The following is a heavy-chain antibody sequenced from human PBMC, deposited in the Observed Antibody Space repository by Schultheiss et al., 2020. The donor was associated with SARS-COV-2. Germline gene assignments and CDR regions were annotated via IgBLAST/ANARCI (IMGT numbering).Heavy chain of an antibody. CDR2: VWYDGNNK. V-gene: IGHV3-33*01. CDR3: ARDRRIRGYSPHFDY. D-gene: IGHD3-10*01. J-gene: IGHJ4*02. Sequence: GESLKISCAASGFTFSSYAMHWVRQAPGKGLEWVALVWYDGNNKYYADSVRGRFAISRDNSKNTLSLQMNSLRGEDTAVYYCARDRRIRGYSPHFDYWGQGTLVTVSS. CDR1: GFTFSSYA.